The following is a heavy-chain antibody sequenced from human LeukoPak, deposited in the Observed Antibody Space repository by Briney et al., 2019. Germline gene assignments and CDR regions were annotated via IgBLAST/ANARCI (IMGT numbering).Heavy chain of an antibody. V-gene: IGHV1-69*06. J-gene: IGHJ6*03. D-gene: IGHD3-22*01. CDR2: IIPIFGTA. Sequence: ASVKVSCKASGGTFSSYAIGWVRQAPGQGLEWMGRIIPIFGTANYAQKFQGRVTITADKSTSTAYMELSSLRSEDTAVYYCATHSTTYYYDSSGYYGHYYYYMDVWGKGTTVTVSS. CDR1: GGTFSSYA. CDR3: ATHSTTYYYDSSGYYGHYYYYMDV.